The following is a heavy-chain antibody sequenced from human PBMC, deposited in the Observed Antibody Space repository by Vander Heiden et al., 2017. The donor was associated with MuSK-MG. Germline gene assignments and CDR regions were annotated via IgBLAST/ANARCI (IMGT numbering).Heavy chain of an antibody. Sequence: QVQLQESGPGLVKPSAPLSLTCTVSGYSISSGYYLGWLRQPPGKALEWLGSLFHSGSTYYNPSLKSRVTRSVDTAKNQCPLKLRWGTDEDTAVYYGGRDSSGYLLYYYYGMDVWGQGTT. D-gene: IGHD3-22*01. CDR1: GYSISSGYY. CDR3: GRDSSGYLLYYYYGMDV. V-gene: IGHV4-38-2*02. J-gene: IGHJ6*01. CDR2: LFHSGST.